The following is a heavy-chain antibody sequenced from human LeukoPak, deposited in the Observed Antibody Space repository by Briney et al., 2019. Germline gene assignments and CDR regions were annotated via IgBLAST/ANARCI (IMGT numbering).Heavy chain of an antibody. V-gene: IGHV3-30*18. CDR1: GFTFNTYG. J-gene: IGHJ4*02. Sequence: PGGSLRLCCAASGFTFNTYGMHWDRQAPGKGLEWVAVISYDGRNKNYPDSVKGRFTFSKDNSKNTLYLQMNSLRAEDTAVYYCAKDGDYYGSGTKGYYFDYWGQGILVTVSS. CDR2: ISYDGRNK. D-gene: IGHD3-10*01. CDR3: AKDGDYYGSGTKGYYFDY.